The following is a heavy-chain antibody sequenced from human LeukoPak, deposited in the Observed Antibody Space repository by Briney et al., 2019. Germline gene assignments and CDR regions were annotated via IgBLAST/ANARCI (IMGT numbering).Heavy chain of an antibody. CDR1: GYTFTSYG. J-gene: IGHJ4*02. D-gene: IGHD5-18*01. CDR3: ARAYSYGTLTLDY. Sequence: ASVKVSCKASGYTFTSYGISWVRQAPGQGLEWMGWISAYNGNTNYAQKLQGRVTMTTDTSTSTAYIELRSLRSDDTAVYYCARAYSYGTLTLDYWGQGTLVTVSS. CDR2: ISAYNGNT. V-gene: IGHV1-18*01.